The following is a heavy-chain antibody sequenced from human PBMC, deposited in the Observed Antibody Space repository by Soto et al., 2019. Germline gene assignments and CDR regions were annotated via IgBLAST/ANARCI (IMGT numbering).Heavy chain of an antibody. CDR3: ARDPGISSGWYYFDY. CDR1: GFTFSNHW. V-gene: IGHV3-7*05. Sequence: EVHLVESGGGLVQSGGSLRLSCAASGFTFSNHWMTWVRQAPGKGLEWVASVKQDGSEIYYGDSVKGRFTISRDNAKNSLFQQLNSLRAEDTAMYYCARDPGISSGWYYFDYWGQGTLVTVSS. CDR2: VKQDGSEI. J-gene: IGHJ4*02. D-gene: IGHD6-19*01.